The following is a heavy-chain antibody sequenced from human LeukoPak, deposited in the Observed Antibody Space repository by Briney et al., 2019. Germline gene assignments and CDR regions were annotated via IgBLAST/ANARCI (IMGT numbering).Heavy chain of an antibody. CDR3: ARAYPPLRTAAAGDQ. CDR1: GFTFSDCD. CDR2: ISYRSSPI. D-gene: IGHD6-13*01. Sequence: GGSLRLSCTASGFTFSDCDMSWVRQAPGKGLEWVSSISYRSSPIYYADSVKGRFTISRDNAKNSLYLQMDSLRAGDTAVYYCARAYPPLRTAAAGDQWGQGTLVTVSS. J-gene: IGHJ4*02. V-gene: IGHV3-21*01.